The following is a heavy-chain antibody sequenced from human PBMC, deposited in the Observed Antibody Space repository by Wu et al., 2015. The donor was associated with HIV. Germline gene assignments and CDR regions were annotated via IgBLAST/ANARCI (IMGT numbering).Heavy chain of an antibody. V-gene: IGHV1-2*02. D-gene: IGHD6-19*01. Sequence: QVQLVQSGAEVKKPGASVKVSCKASGYTFTGYYMHWVRQAPGQGLEWMGWINPNSGGTNYAQKFQGRVTMTRDTSISTAYMELSRLRSDDTAVYYCARVYGFIAVPGAYYYYGMDVWGQGTTVTVSS. J-gene: IGHJ6*02. CDR2: INPNSGGT. CDR3: ARVYGFIAVPGAYYYYGMDV. CDR1: GYTFTGYY.